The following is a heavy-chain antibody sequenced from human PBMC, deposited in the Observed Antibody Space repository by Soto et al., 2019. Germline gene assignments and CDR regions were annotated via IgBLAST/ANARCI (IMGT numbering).Heavy chain of an antibody. CDR2: ISAYNGNT. D-gene: IGHD3-9*01. CDR1: GYTFTSYG. V-gene: IGHV1-18*01. Sequence: GASVKVSCKASGYTFTSYGISWVRQAPGQGLEWMGWISAYNGNTNYAQKLQGRVTMTTDTSTSTAYMELRSLRSDDTAVYYCARDFKHDILTGYLPLDYWGQGTLVTVSS. CDR3: ARDFKHDILTGYLPLDY. J-gene: IGHJ4*02.